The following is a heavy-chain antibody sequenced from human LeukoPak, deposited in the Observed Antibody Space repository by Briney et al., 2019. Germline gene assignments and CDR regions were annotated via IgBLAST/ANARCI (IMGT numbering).Heavy chain of an antibody. CDR1: GSKSTIYG. CDR3: ARDLGVTARDPFEY. CDR2: INRNNGKT. D-gene: IGHD2-15*01. V-gene: IGHV1-18*01. J-gene: IGHJ4*02. Sequence: GASVKVSCKVSGSKSTIYGINWVRQAPGQGLEWMGWINRNNGKTKYEQNFQDRVTMTIDTSTSTAYMELRRLRADDTAICYCARDLGVTARDPFEYWGQGTLVTVPS.